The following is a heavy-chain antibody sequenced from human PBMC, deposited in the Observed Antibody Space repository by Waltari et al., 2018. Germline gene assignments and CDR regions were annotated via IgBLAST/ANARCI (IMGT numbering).Heavy chain of an antibody. CDR2: IYHSGGT. D-gene: IGHD2-15*01. J-gene: IGHJ4*02. V-gene: IGHV4-38-2*02. CDR1: GYSISSGYY. Sequence: QVQLQESGPGLVKPSETLSLTCTVSGYSISSGYYWGWIRQPPSKGLEWIRSIYHSGGTYYNPSFKSRVTISVDTSKNQFSRKLSSVTAADTAVYYCARAGGSSLYYFDYWGQGTLVTVSS. CDR3: ARAGGSSLYYFDY.